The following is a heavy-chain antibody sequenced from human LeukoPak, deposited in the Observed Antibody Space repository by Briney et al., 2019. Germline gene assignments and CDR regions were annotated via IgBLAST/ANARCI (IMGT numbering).Heavy chain of an antibody. D-gene: IGHD1-1*01. J-gene: IGHJ4*02. CDR3: ATYKNQLRSVYFDY. V-gene: IGHV3-7*02. Sequence: GGSLRLSCAASGFTFSSYWMSWVRQAPGKGLEWVANIKQDGSDKNYVDSVKGRFTISKDNAKNLLSLEMNGLRAEDTAVYYCATYKNQLRSVYFDYWGQGTLVTVSS. CDR1: GFTFSSYW. CDR2: IKQDGSDK.